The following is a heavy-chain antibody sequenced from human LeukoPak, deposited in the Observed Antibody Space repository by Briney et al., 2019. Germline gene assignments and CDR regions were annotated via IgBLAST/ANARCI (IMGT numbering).Heavy chain of an antibody. J-gene: IGHJ6*03. V-gene: IGHV1-24*01. CDR2: FDPEDGET. D-gene: IGHD6-19*01. CDR3: ATVAVAGPDNRYYYYYYMDV. CDR1: GYTFTSYD. Sequence: ASVKVSCKASGYTFTSYDINWVRQAPGKGLEWMGGFDPEDGETIYAQKFQGRVTMTEDTSTDTAYMELSSLRSEDTAVYYCATVAVAGPDNRYYYYYYMDVWGKGTTVTVSS.